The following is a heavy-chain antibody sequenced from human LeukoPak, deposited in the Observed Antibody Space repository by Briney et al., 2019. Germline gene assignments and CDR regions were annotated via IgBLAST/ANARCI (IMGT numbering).Heavy chain of an antibody. J-gene: IGHJ3*02. V-gene: IGHV3-66*01. CDR1: GSTVSSHY. Sequence: GGSLRLSCAASGSTVSSHYMIWVRQAPGKGLEWVSVIHSGGKTYYADSVKGRFTISRDNSKNTLDLQMNSLGAEDTAVYLCAREGSLGFDAFDIWGRGTMVTVSS. CDR2: IHSGGKT. D-gene: IGHD7-27*01. CDR3: AREGSLGFDAFDI.